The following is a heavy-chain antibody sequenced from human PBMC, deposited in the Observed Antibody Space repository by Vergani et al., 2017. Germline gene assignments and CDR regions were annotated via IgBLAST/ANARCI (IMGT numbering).Heavy chain of an antibody. CDR2: ISYDGSNK. D-gene: IGHD1-26*01. CDR1: GFTFSSYA. Sequence: QVQLVESGGGVVQPGRSLRLSCAASGFTFSSYAMHWVRQAPGKGLEWVAVISYDGSNKYYADSVKGRFTISRDNSKNTLYLQMNSLRAEDTAVYYCARGPRGVGAIFDYWGQGTLVTVSS. J-gene: IGHJ4*02. V-gene: IGHV3-30-3*01. CDR3: ARGPRGVGAIFDY.